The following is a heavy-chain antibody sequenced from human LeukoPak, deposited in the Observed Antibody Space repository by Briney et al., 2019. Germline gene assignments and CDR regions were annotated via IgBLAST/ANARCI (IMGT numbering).Heavy chain of an antibody. CDR2: INPNSGGT. D-gene: IGHD1-7*01. V-gene: IGHV1-2*02. CDR3: ARDPNGTTPNWFDP. J-gene: IGHJ5*02. Sequence: EASVKVSCKASGYTFTGYYMHWVRQAPGQGLEWMGWINPNSGGTNYAQKFQGRVTMTRDTSISTAYMELSRLRSDDTAVYYCARDPNGTTPNWFDPWGQGTLVTVSS. CDR1: GYTFTGYY.